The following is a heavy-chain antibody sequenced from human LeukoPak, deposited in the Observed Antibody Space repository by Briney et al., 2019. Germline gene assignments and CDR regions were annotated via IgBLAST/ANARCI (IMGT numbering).Heavy chain of an antibody. CDR1: GGSISSYY. Sequence: SETLSLTCTVSGGSISSYYWSWIRQPAGKGLEWIGRIYTSGSTNYNPSLKSRVTISVDTSKNQFSLKLSSVTAADTAVYYCAGTAYYDFWSGYGPFGYWGQGTLVTVSS. D-gene: IGHD3-3*01. J-gene: IGHJ4*02. V-gene: IGHV4-4*07. CDR2: IYTSGST. CDR3: AGTAYYDFWSGYGPFGY.